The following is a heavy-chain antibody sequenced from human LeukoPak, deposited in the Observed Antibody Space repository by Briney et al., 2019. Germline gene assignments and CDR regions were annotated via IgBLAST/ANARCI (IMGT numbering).Heavy chain of an antibody. CDR2: IIPILGTA. CDR3: ATTPYYYDSSGYLY. V-gene: IGHV1-69*05. J-gene: IGHJ4*02. CDR1: GGTFSSYA. Sequence: GASVKVSCKASGGTFSSYAISWVRQAPGQGLEWMGGIIPILGTANYAQKFQGRVTITTDESTSTAYMELSSLRSEDTAVYYCATTPYYYDSSGYLYWGQGTLVTVSS. D-gene: IGHD3-22*01.